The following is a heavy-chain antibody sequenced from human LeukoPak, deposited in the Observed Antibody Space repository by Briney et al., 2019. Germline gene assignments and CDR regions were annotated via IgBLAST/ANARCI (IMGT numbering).Heavy chain of an antibody. CDR1: GFSFNNYA. D-gene: IGHD3-10*01. CDR2: ISASSGST. J-gene: IGHJ5*02. V-gene: IGHV3-23*01. Sequence: PGGSLRLSCAASGFSFNNYAMGWVRQAPGKGLEWVSIISASSGSTFYADSVKGRFTISRDNSKNTLYLQMNSLRAEDTAVYYCAKDAPKHGSGSYWLAWGQGTLVTVSS. CDR3: AKDAPKHGSGSYWLA.